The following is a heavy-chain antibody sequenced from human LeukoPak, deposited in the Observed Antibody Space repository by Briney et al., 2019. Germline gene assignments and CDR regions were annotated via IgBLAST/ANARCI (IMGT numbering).Heavy chain of an antibody. V-gene: IGHV3-30*18. Sequence: GRSLRLSCAASGFTFSSYGMHWVRQAPGKGLEWVAGISYDGSNKYYADSVKGRLTISRDNSKNTLYLQMNSLRAEDTAVYYCAKDFKLRAGGTSFFDSWGQGALVTVSS. CDR2: ISYDGSNK. D-gene: IGHD6-13*01. CDR1: GFTFSSYG. J-gene: IGHJ4*02. CDR3: AKDFKLRAGGTSFFDS.